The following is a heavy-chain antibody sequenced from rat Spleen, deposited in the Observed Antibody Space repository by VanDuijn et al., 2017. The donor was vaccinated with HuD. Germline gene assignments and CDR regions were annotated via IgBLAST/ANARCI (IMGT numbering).Heavy chain of an antibody. Sequence: EVQLVESGGGLVQPGRSLKLSCVASGFTFSNYWMTWIRQAPGKGLEWIASITNAGGSTYYSDSVKGRFTISRDNAKSALFLQMNSLRSEDTATYYCCGPFDYWGQGVTVTVSS. V-gene: IGHV5-31*01. CDR1: GFTFSNYW. CDR2: ITNAGGST. CDR3: CGPFDY. J-gene: IGHJ2*01.